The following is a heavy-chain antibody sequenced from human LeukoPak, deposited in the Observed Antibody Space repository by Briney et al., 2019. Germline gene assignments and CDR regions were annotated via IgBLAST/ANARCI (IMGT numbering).Heavy chain of an antibody. Sequence: GESLKISCKTSGYRFTTYWIAWVRQMPGKGLEWMGIIYPDDSDTRYSPSFQGQVTISADKSVSIAYLQWSSLKASDTAMYYCARPNITSYYDSRGYDAFDVWGQGTMVIVSS. CDR1: GYRFTTYW. CDR3: ARPNITSYYDSRGYDAFDV. D-gene: IGHD3-22*01. CDR2: IYPDDSDT. J-gene: IGHJ3*01. V-gene: IGHV5-51*01.